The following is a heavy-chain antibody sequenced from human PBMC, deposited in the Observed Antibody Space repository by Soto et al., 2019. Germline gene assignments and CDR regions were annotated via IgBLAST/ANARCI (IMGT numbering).Heavy chain of an antibody. V-gene: IGHV1-69*06. J-gene: IGHJ4*02. D-gene: IGHD7-27*01. CDR3: ARDLTGDPNY. CDR1: GGTFSSYA. Sequence: QVPLVQSGAEVKKPGSSVKVSCKASGGTFSSYAISWVRQAPGQGLEWMGGIIPIFGTANYAQKFQGRVTMTRDTSISTAYMELSRVASDDTAVYYCARDLTGDPNYWGQGTLVTVSS. CDR2: IIPIFGTA.